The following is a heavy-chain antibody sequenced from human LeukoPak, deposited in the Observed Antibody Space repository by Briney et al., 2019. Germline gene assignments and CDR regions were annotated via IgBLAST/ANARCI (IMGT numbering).Heavy chain of an antibody. D-gene: IGHD3-22*01. CDR3: ARGPYYYDSSGYYYAEYFQH. J-gene: IGHJ1*01. Sequence: GGSLRLSCAASGFTFSSYGVHWVRQAPGKGLEWVAVISYDGSSKYYADSVKGRFTISRDNSKNTLYLQMGSLRAEDMAVYYCARGPYYYDSSGYYYAEYFQHWGQGTLVTVSS. CDR1: GFTFSSYG. CDR2: ISYDGSSK. V-gene: IGHV3-30*03.